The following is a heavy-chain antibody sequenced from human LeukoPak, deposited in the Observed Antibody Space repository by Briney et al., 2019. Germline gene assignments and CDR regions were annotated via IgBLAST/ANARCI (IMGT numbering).Heavy chain of an antibody. Sequence: ASVKVSCKASGGTFSSYAISWVRQAPGRGLEWMGRIIPIFGTANYAQKFQGRVTITTDESTSTAYMELSSLRSEDTAVYYCASSRNIVATTFDYWGQGTLVTVSS. CDR3: ASSRNIVATTFDY. V-gene: IGHV1-69*05. J-gene: IGHJ4*02. D-gene: IGHD5-12*01. CDR2: IIPIFGTA. CDR1: GGTFSSYA.